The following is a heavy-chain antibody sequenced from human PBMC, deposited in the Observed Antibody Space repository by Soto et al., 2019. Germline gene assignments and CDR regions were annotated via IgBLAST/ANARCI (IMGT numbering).Heavy chain of an antibody. Sequence: SETLSLTCTVSGDSIISSDFYWVWVRHPPGKGLEWIGSIFYLGSSYYNPSLKSRVTMSVDTSKNQFSLRLRSVTAADTALYFCARHSLALRKNNWFDPWGQGIMVTVSS. J-gene: IGHJ5*02. CDR2: IFYLGSS. CDR3: ARHSLALRKNNWFDP. CDR1: GDSIISSDFY. V-gene: IGHV4-39*01. D-gene: IGHD3-3*02.